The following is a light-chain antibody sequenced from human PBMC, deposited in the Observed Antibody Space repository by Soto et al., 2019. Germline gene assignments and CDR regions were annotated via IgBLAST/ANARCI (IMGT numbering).Light chain of an antibody. CDR2: EVN. Sequence: QSALTQPPSASGSPGQSVAISCTGTSSDVGGYNYVSWYQQHPGKAPKLMIYEVNKRPSGVPDRFSGSKSGNTASLTVSGPQAKDEADYYCSSYAGSSNVFGTGTKLTVL. CDR3: SSYAGSSNV. CDR1: SSDVGGYNY. J-gene: IGLJ1*01. V-gene: IGLV2-8*01.